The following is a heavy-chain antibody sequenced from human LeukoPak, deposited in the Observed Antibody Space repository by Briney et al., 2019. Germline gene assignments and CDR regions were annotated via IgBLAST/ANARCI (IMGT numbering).Heavy chain of an antibody. CDR2: ISWNSGSI. D-gene: IGHD6-13*01. V-gene: IGHV3-9*01. CDR3: AKGIAAAGYYFDY. Sequence: GGSLRLSYAASGFTFDDYAMHWVRQAPGKGLEWVSGISWNSGSIGYADSVKGRFTISRDNAKNSLYLQMNSLRAEDTALYYCAKGIAAAGYYFDYWGQGTLVTVPS. CDR1: GFTFDDYA. J-gene: IGHJ4*02.